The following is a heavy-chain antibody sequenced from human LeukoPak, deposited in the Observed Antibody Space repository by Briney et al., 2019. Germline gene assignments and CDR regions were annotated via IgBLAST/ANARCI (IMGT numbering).Heavy chain of an antibody. V-gene: IGHV4-59*12. CDR3: ARAGVNVGWLQL. Sequence: SETLPLTCTVSGGSISSYYWSWIRQPPGKGLEWIGYIYHSGSTYYNPSLKSRVTISVDRSKNQFSLKLSSVTAADTAVYYCARAGVNVGWLQLWGQGTLVTVSS. J-gene: IGHJ4*02. CDR2: IYHSGST. CDR1: GGSISSYY. D-gene: IGHD5-24*01.